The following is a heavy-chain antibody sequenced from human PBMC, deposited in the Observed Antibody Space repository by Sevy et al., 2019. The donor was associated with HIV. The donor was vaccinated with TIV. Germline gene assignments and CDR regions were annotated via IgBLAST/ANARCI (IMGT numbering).Heavy chain of an antibody. V-gene: IGHV3-30-3*01. CDR2: ISYDGSNK. CDR1: GFTFSSYA. D-gene: IGHD5-18*01. Sequence: GGSLRLSCAASGFTFSSYAMHWVRQAPGKGLEWVAVISYDGSNKYYADSVKGRFTISRDNSKNTLYLQMNSLRAEDTAVYYCARGWIQLWFGWFDPWGQGTLVTVSS. CDR3: ARGWIQLWFGWFDP. J-gene: IGHJ5*02.